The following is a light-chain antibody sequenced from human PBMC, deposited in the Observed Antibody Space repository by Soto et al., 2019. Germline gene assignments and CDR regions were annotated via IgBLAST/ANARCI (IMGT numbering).Light chain of an antibody. CDR2: GAS. V-gene: IGKV3-20*01. CDR1: QTVSSSY. CDR3: QQYGSSPPWT. J-gene: IGKJ1*01. Sequence: PGERATLSCRASQTVSSSYLAWYQQKPGQAPRLLIYGASSRATGIPDRFSGSGSGTDFTLTISRLEPEDFAVYYCQQYGSSPPWTFGQGTKVEIK.